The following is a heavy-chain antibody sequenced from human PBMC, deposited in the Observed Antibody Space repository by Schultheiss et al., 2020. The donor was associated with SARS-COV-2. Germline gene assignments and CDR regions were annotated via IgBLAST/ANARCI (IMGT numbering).Heavy chain of an antibody. V-gene: IGHV3-23*01. D-gene: IGHD6-13*01. CDR1: GFTFSSYA. CDR3: ARDPGGIAAAGTVDY. J-gene: IGHJ4*02. CDR2: ISGSGGST. Sequence: GESLKISCAASGFTFSSYAMSWVRQAPGKGLEWVSAISGSGGSTYYADSVKGRFTISRDNSKNTLYLQMNSLRAEDTAVYYCARDPGGIAAAGTVDYWGQGTLVTVSS.